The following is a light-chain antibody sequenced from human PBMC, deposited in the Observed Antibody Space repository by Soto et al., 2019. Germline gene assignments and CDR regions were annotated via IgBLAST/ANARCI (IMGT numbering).Light chain of an antibody. J-gene: IGKJ1*01. V-gene: IGKV3-15*01. CDR3: QHYSTWLWT. CDR2: GAS. Sequence: DIVMTQSPATLSVSPGERATLSCRASPSVSSKLAWYQQKPGQGPRLLIYGASSRATGIPARFSGSGSGTEFTLTISSLQSEDFAVYYCQHYSTWLWTFGQGTKVEIK. CDR1: PSVSSK.